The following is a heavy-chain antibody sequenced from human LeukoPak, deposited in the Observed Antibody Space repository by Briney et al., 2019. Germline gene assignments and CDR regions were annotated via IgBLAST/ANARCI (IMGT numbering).Heavy chain of an antibody. D-gene: IGHD2-21*02. CDR1: VSIFTSYY. CDR2: INPSGGST. V-gene: IGHV1-46*01. J-gene: IGHJ3*02. CDR3: ARGDIVVVTAIPYAFDI. Sequence: GTSVKVSCKASVSIFTSYYMHLVRQAPGQGLEWMGIINPSGGSTSYAQKFQGRVTMTRDTSTSTVYMELSRLRSEDTAVYYCARGDIVVVTAIPYAFDIWGQGTMVTVSS.